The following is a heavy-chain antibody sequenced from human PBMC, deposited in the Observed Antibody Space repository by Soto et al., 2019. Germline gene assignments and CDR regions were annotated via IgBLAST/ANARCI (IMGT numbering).Heavy chain of an antibody. D-gene: IGHD2-15*01. CDR3: ARHQSVVVVTAARALDI. V-gene: IGHV4-39*01. CDR2: IYYNGDT. J-gene: IGHJ3*02. Sequence: QLQLQESGPGLVKPSETLSLTCSVSGGSISSNSHYWVWIRQPPGKGLECIGSIYYNGDTHYNPSLKSRVTISVDTSKNQFSVKLLSVTAADTAVYYCARHQSVVVVTAARALDIWGQGTMVTVSS. CDR1: GGSISSNSHY.